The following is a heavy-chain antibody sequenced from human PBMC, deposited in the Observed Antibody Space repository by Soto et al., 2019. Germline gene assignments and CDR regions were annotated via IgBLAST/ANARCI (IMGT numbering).Heavy chain of an antibody. D-gene: IGHD3-22*01. CDR3: AREHRHYYDSSGLDY. CDR1: GFTFSSYA. CDR2: ISYDGSNK. J-gene: IGHJ4*02. V-gene: IGHV3-30-3*01. Sequence: GGSLRLSCAASGFTFSSYAMHWVRQAPGKGLEWMAVISYDGSNKYYADSVKGRFTISRDNSKNTLYLQMNSLRAEDTAVYYCAREHRHYYDSSGLDYWGQGTLVTVSS.